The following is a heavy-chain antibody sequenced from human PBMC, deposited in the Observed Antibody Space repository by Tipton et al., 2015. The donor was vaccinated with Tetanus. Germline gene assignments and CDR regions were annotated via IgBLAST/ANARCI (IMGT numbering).Heavy chain of an antibody. V-gene: IGHV4-4*02. CDR2: IYQSGRT. CDR3: ARGSTMFF. D-gene: IGHD3-10*02. CDR1: GGSIINNNW. J-gene: IGHJ4*02. Sequence: TLSLTCSVSGGSIINNNWWTWVRQPPGKGLEWIGEIYQSGRTNYNPSLETRVTISVDESKNQFSLNLMSLTAADTAVYYCARGSTMFFWGQGTLVTVSS.